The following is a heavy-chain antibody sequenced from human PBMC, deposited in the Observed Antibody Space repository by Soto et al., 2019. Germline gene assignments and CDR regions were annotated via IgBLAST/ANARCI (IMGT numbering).Heavy chain of an antibody. J-gene: IGHJ4*02. CDR2: IIPIFGTA. CDR1: GGTFSGYA. D-gene: IGHD6-6*01. CDR3: ARGGDSSSSFLLY. Sequence: SVKVSCKASGGTFSGYAISWVRQAPGQGLEWMGGIIPIFGTANYAQKFQGRVTITADESTSTAYMELSSLRSEDTAVYYCARGGDSSSSFLLYWGQGTLVTVSS. V-gene: IGHV1-69*13.